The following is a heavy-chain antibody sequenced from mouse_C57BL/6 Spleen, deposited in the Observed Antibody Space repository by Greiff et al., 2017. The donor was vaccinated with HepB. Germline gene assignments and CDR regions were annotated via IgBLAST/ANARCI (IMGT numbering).Heavy chain of an antibody. CDR3: AKGFSNYPSWFAY. V-gene: IGHV5-17*01. Sequence: EVQLVESGGGLVKPGGSLKLSCAASGFTFSDYGMHWVRQAPEKGLEWVAYISSGSSTIYYADTVKGRFTISRDTAKNTLFLQMTSLRSEDTAMYYCAKGFSNYPSWFAYWGQGTLVTVSA. CDR2: ISSGSSTI. J-gene: IGHJ3*01. CDR1: GFTFSDYG. D-gene: IGHD2-5*01.